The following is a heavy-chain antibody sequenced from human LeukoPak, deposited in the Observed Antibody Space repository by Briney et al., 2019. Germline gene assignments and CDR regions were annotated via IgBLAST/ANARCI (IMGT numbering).Heavy chain of an antibody. J-gene: IGHJ3*02. Sequence: GGSLRLSCAASGFTFSSYSMNWVRQAPGKGLEWVSYISSSSSTIYYADSVKGRFTITRDNAKNSLYLQMNSLRAEDTAVYYCASGHDYEAFDIWGQGTMVTVSS. CDR2: ISSSSSTI. D-gene: IGHD4-17*01. CDR1: GFTFSSYS. CDR3: ASGHDYEAFDI. V-gene: IGHV3-48*01.